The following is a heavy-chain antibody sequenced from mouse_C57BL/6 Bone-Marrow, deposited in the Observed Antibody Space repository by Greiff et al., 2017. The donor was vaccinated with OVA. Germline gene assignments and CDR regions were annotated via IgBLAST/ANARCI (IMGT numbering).Heavy chain of an antibody. D-gene: IGHD1-1*01. V-gene: IGHV1-82*01. CDR3: ARPTTVVPYYAMDY. CDR2: IYPGDGDT. Sequence: QVQLKESGPELVKPGASVKISCKASGYAFSSSWMNWVKQRPGKGLEWIGRIYPGDGDTNYNGKFKGKATLTADKSSSTAYMQLSSLTSEDSAVYFCARPTTVVPYYAMDYWGQGTSVTVSS. J-gene: IGHJ4*01. CDR1: GYAFSSSW.